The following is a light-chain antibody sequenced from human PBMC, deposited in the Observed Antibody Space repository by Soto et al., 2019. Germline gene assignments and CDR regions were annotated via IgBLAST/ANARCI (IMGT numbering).Light chain of an antibody. CDR3: QQRSYWPPYT. Sequence: EIVLTQSPATLSLSPGERATLSCRASQSVSSYLAWYQQKPGQAPSLLIYDASTRATGIPARFGGSGSGADFTLTISRLESEDSAVYYCQQRSYWPPYTFGQGTKVAIK. V-gene: IGKV3-11*01. CDR2: DAS. CDR1: QSVSSY. J-gene: IGKJ2*01.